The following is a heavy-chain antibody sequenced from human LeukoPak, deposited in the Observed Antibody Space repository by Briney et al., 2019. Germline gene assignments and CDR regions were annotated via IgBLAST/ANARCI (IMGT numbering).Heavy chain of an antibody. Sequence: PGGSLRLSCAASGITFSSYSMNWVRQAPGKGLEWVSSISTSSSYIYYADSVKGRFTISRDNAKNSLYLQMNSLRAEDTAVYYCARVSYGDSGYFDYWGQGTLVTVSS. V-gene: IGHV3-21*01. CDR1: GITFSSYS. D-gene: IGHD4-17*01. J-gene: IGHJ4*02. CDR3: ARVSYGDSGYFDY. CDR2: ISTSSSYI.